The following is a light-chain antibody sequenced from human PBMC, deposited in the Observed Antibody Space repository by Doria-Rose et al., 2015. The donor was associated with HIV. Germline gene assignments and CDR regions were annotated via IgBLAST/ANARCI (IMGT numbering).Light chain of an antibody. CDR3: QQYYDTPS. Sequence: TQSPESLGMSLGERATFNCKSNQSLLYTSKNYLAWYQQKPGQPPKLLIYWASTRQSAVPARFSGSGSGTDFTLTISSLEAEDVAVYYRQQYYDTPSFGPGTTVDIK. CDR2: WAS. CDR1: QSLLYTSKNY. V-gene: IGKV4-1*01. J-gene: IGKJ3*01.